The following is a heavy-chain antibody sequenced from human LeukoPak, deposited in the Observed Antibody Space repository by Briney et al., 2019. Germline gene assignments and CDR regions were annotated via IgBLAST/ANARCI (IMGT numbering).Heavy chain of an antibody. CDR1: GFTFDDYA. V-gene: IGHV3-9*01. Sequence: PGGSLRLSCAASGFTFDDYAMHWVRQAPGKGLEWVSGISWNSGSIGYADSVKGRFTISRDNAKNSLYLQMNSLRAEDTALYYCAKVGISGFGELGGPFDYWGQGTLVTVSS. CDR3: AKVGISGFGELGGPFDY. D-gene: IGHD3-10*01. CDR2: ISWNSGSI. J-gene: IGHJ4*02.